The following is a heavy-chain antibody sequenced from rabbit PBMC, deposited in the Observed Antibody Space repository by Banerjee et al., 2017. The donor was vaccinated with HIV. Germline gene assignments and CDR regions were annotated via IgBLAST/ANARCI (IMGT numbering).Heavy chain of an antibody. CDR1: GFDFSSYG. J-gene: IGHJ5*01. CDR3: VRDASSSGYYKYWLDL. V-gene: IGHV1S47*01. Sequence: QEQLVESGGGLVQPGGSLKLSCKASGFDFSSYGVSWVRQAPGKGLEWIGYIDPVFGSTYYASWVNGRFTISSHNAQNTLYLQLNSLTAADTATYFCVRDASSSGYYKYWLDLWGPGTLVTVS. D-gene: IGHD1-1*01. CDR2: IDPVFGST.